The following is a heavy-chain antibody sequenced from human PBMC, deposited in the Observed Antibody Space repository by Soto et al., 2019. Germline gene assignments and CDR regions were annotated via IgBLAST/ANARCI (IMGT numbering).Heavy chain of an antibody. CDR3: ARGPSIVLVPAATYYYYYYGMDV. Sequence: EVQLVESGGGLVQPGGSLRLSCAASGFTFSSYWMSWVRQAPGKGLEWVANIKQDGSEKYYVDSVKGRFTISRDNAKNSLYLQMNSLGAEDTAVYYCARGPSIVLVPAATYYYYYYGMDVWGQGTTVTVSS. CDR2: IKQDGSEK. V-gene: IGHV3-7*01. CDR1: GFTFSSYW. J-gene: IGHJ6*02. D-gene: IGHD2-2*01.